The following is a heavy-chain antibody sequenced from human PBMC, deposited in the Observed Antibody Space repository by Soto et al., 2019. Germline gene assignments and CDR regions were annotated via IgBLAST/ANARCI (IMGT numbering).Heavy chain of an antibody. CDR1: GFTFSSYA. D-gene: IGHD3-10*01. J-gene: IGHJ6*02. CDR3: ANDFWFGDLLSATYSYGMDV. CDR2: ISGGSSST. V-gene: IGHV3-23*01. Sequence: EMQLLESGGGLEQPGGSLRLSCAASGFTFSSYAMTWVRQAPGKGLEWVSLISGGSSSTYYADSVKGRFTISRDNSKKTLYLQMNSLRAEDTAVYYCANDFWFGDLLSATYSYGMDVWGQGTSVTVSS.